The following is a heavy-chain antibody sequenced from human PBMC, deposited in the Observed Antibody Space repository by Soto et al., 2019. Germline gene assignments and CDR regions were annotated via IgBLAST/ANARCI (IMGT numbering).Heavy chain of an antibody. CDR2: INAGNGNT. CDR1: GYTFTSYA. CDR3: ASGSANYYDSSGYYWAEFDI. Sequence: ASVKVSCKASGYTFTSYAMHWVRQAPGQRLEWMGWINAGNGNTKYSQKFQGRVTITRDTSASTAYMELSSLRSEDTAVYYCASGSANYYDSSGYYWAEFDIWGQGTMVTVSS. J-gene: IGHJ3*02. V-gene: IGHV1-3*01. D-gene: IGHD3-22*01.